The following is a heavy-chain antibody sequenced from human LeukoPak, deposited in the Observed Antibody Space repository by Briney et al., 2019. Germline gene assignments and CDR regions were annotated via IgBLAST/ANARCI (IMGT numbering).Heavy chain of an antibody. CDR2: IYYSGST. J-gene: IGHJ6*03. CDR3: ARGKSPYYYYYMDV. Sequence: SETLSLTCTVSGGSISSYYWSWIRQPPGKGLEWIGYIYYSGSTNYNPSLKSGVTISVDTSKNQFSLKLSSVTAADTAVYYCARGKSPYYYYYMDVWGKGTTVTVSS. V-gene: IGHV4-59*01. CDR1: GGSISSYY.